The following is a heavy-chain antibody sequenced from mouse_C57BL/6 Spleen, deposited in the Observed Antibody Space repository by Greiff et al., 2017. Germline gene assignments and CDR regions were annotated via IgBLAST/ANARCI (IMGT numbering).Heavy chain of an antibody. Sequence: QVQLKQPGAELVRPGSSVKLSCKASGYTFTSYWMHWVKQRPIQGLEWIGNIDPSDSETHYNQKFKDKATLTVDKSSSTAYMQLSSLTSEDSAVYYCARSLAYPYYFDYWGQGTTLTVSS. V-gene: IGHV1-52*01. D-gene: IGHD6-2*01. CDR1: GYTFTSYW. CDR2: IDPSDSET. J-gene: IGHJ2*01. CDR3: ARSLAYPYYFDY.